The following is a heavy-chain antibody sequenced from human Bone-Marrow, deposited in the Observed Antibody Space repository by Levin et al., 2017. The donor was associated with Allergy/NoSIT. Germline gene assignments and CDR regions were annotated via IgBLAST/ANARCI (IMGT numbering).Heavy chain of an antibody. V-gene: IGHV3-23*01. CDR2: ISGSGNTK. Sequence: PGGSLRLSCAASGFTFSIYAMSWVRQAPGKGLEWVSAISGSGNTKYYTDSVKGRFTISRDNSKNTLFLQMNSLRVEDTAVYYCAKVGYSGSWIPAPFDYWGQGTLVTVSS. CDR1: GFTFSIYA. D-gene: IGHD1-26*01. CDR3: AKVGYSGSWIPAPFDY. J-gene: IGHJ4*02.